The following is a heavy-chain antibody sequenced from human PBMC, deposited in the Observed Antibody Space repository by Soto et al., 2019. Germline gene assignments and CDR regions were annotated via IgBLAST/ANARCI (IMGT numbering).Heavy chain of an antibody. CDR1: GFTFSSYA. CDR2: ISGSGGST. Sequence: PGGSLRLSCAASGFTFSSYAMSWVRQAPGKGLEWVSAISGSGGSTYYADSVKGRFTISRDNSKNTLYLQMNSLRAEDTAVYYCAKDVSDSYDDYYYYYGMDVWGQGTTVTVSS. D-gene: IGHD5-18*01. J-gene: IGHJ6*02. CDR3: AKDVSDSYDDYYYYYGMDV. V-gene: IGHV3-23*01.